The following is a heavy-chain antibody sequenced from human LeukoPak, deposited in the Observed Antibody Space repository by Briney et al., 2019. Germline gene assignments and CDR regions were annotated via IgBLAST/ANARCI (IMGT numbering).Heavy chain of an antibody. CDR2: IYYSGST. D-gene: IGHD2-2*01. Sequence: SETLSLTCTVSGGSVSSGSYYWSWIRLPPGKGLEWIGYIYYSGSTNYNPSLKSRVTISVDTSKNQFSLKLSSVTAADTAVYYCASKPRDIVVVPAAMMDYYYGMDVWGKGTTVTVSS. CDR1: GGSVSSGSYY. CDR3: ASKPRDIVVVPAAMMDYYYGMDV. V-gene: IGHV4-61*01. J-gene: IGHJ6*04.